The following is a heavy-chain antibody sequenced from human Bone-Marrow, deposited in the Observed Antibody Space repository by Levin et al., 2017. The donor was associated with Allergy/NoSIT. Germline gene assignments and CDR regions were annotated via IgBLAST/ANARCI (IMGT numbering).Heavy chain of an antibody. CDR3: ARVNGGFLEWLFYDAFDI. Sequence: GESLKISCAASGFTFSSYAMHWVRQAPGKGLEWVAVISYDGSNKYYADSVKGRFTISRDNSKNTLYLQMNSLRAEDTAVYYCARVNGGFLEWLFYDAFDIWGQGTMVTVSS. D-gene: IGHD3-3*01. J-gene: IGHJ3*02. V-gene: IGHV3-30-3*01. CDR2: ISYDGSNK. CDR1: GFTFSSYA.